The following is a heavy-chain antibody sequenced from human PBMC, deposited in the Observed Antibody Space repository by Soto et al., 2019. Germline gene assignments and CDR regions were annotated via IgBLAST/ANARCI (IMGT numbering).Heavy chain of an antibody. CDR3: ARGGPTYYYDSSGYYFDY. CDR2: IIPIFGTA. CDR1: GGTFSSYA. J-gene: IGHJ4*02. V-gene: IGHV1-69*06. Sequence: GASVKVSCKASGGTFSSYAISWVRQAPGQGLEWMGGIIPIFGTANYAQKFQGRVTITADKSTSTAYMELSSLRSEDTAVYYCARGGPTYYYDSSGYYFDYWGQGTLVTVSS. D-gene: IGHD3-22*01.